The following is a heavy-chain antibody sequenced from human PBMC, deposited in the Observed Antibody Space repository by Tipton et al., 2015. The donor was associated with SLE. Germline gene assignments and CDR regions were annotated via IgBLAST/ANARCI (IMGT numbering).Heavy chain of an antibody. Sequence: SLRLSCAASGFTFSSYAMSWVRQAPGKGLEWVSVIYSGGSTYYADSVKGRFTISRDNSKNTLYLQMNSLRAEDTAVYYCARSPNDGSYPYYFDYWGQGTLVTVSS. CDR2: IYSGGST. D-gene: IGHD1-26*01. CDR1: GFTFSSYA. J-gene: IGHJ4*02. CDR3: ARSPNDGSYPYYFDY. V-gene: IGHV3-23*03.